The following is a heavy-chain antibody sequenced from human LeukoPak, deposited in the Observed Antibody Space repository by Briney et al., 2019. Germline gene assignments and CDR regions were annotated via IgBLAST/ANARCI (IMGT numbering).Heavy chain of an antibody. J-gene: IGHJ4*02. CDR1: GSTFSSYG. V-gene: IGHV3-33*06. Sequence: GGSLRLSCAASGSTFSSYGMHWVRQAPGKGLEWVAVIWYDGSNKYYADSVKGRFTISRDNSKNTLYLQMNSLRAEDTAVYYCAKGGRRPFGTMVRGVINWGQGTLVTVSS. D-gene: IGHD3-10*01. CDR2: IWYDGSNK. CDR3: AKGGRRPFGTMVRGVIN.